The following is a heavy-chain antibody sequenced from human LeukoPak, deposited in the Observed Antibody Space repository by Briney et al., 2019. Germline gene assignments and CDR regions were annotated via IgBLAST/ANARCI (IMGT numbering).Heavy chain of an antibody. CDR3: AKDRKGKRPPPDAFDI. D-gene: IGHD3-10*01. J-gene: IGHJ3*02. V-gene: IGHV3-23*01. Sequence: GSLRLSCAASGFTFSSYAMSWVRQAPGKGLEWVSAISGSGGSTYYADSVKGRFTISRDNSKNTLYLQMNSLRAEDTAVYYCAKDRKGKRPPPDAFDIWGQGTMVTVSS. CDR2: ISGSGGST. CDR1: GFTFSSYA.